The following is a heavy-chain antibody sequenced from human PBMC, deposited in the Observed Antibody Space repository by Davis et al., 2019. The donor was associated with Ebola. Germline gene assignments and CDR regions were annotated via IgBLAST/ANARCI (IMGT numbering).Heavy chain of an antibody. CDR3: ARLIMTYYYDSSGYYARGSYFDY. CDR2: VYYSEIT. J-gene: IGHJ4*02. V-gene: IGHV4-39*01. D-gene: IGHD3-22*01. Sequence: SENLSLTCSFYGGSISSSDYYWGWIRQPPGKGLEWIGSVYYSEITYKNPSLKSRITISIHTSRNQFSLKLSSVTAADTAVYYCARLIMTYYYDSSGYYARGSYFDYWGQGTLVTVSS. CDR1: GGSISSSDYY.